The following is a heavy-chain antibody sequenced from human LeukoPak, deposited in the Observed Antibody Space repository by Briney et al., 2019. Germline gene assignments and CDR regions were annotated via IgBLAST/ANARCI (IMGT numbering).Heavy chain of an antibody. CDR2: ISAYNGNT. CDR3: ARDSSGWPEVY. CDR1: GYTVTSYG. V-gene: IGHV1-18*01. D-gene: IGHD6-19*01. J-gene: IGHJ1*01. Sequence: ASVKVSCKASGYTVTSYGISWGRQAPGQWLEWMGWISAYNGNTNYAQKLQGRVTMTTDTSKSTDYMELRSLSSDDTAVYYCARDSSGWPEVYWGQGNLVPVSS.